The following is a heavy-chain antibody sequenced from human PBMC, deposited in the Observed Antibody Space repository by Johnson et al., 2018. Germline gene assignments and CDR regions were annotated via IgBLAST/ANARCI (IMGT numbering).Heavy chain of an antibody. D-gene: IGHD6-19*01. CDR1: GFTFSNYD. V-gene: IGHV3-64*01. CDR2: ISSNGGST. J-gene: IGHJ3*02. CDR3: ARDAAVAGQGDAFDS. Sequence: VQLVQSGGGLVQPGGSLRLSCVASGFTFSNYDMHWVCQAPGKGLEYVSAISSNGGSTYYANSVKGRFAISRDNSKNMLYLQMGSVRAEDMAVYDCARDAAVAGQGDAFDSWGQGTMVTVSS.